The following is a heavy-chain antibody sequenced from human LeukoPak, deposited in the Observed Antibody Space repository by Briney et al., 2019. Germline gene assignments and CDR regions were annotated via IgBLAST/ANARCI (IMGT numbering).Heavy chain of an antibody. CDR2: ISYDGSNK. CDR3: AAPAVAGTSFYYYYYGMDI. J-gene: IGHJ6*02. CDR1: GFTFSSYS. V-gene: IGHV3-30-3*01. D-gene: IGHD6-19*01. Sequence: GGSLRLSCAASGFTFSSYSMHWVRQAPGKGLEWVAVISYDGSNKYYADSVKGRFTISRDNSKNTLYLQMNSLRAEDTAVYYCAAPAVAGTSFYYYYYGMDIWGQGTTVTVSS.